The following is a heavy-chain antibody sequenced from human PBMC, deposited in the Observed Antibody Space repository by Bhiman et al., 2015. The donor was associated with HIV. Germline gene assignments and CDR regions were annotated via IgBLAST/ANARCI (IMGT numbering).Heavy chain of an antibody. CDR2: ISGSGNTI. J-gene: IGHJ6*02. V-gene: IGHV3-48*03. CDR1: GFTFSSFE. Sequence: EVQLVESGGDLVQPGGSLRLSCAASGFTFSSFEMNWVRQAPGKGLEWVSYISGSGNTIYYADSVKGRFTLSRDNAKNSLFLQMKSLRAEDTAVYYCARSTKYCSPTSCYRVHYGMDVWGQGP. D-gene: IGHD2-2*01. CDR3: ARSTKYCSPTSCYRVHYGMDV.